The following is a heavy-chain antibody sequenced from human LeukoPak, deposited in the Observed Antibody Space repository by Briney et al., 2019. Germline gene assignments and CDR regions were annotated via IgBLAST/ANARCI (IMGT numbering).Heavy chain of an antibody. Sequence: ASVKVSCKASGGTFSSYAISWVRQAPGQGLEWTGRIIPILGIANYAQKFQGRVTITADKSTSTAYMELSSLRSEDTAVYYCVNGDSSGYYYGDFQHWGQGTLVTVSS. CDR3: VNGDSSGYYYGDFQH. V-gene: IGHV1-69*04. D-gene: IGHD3-22*01. CDR1: GGTFSSYA. J-gene: IGHJ1*01. CDR2: IIPILGIA.